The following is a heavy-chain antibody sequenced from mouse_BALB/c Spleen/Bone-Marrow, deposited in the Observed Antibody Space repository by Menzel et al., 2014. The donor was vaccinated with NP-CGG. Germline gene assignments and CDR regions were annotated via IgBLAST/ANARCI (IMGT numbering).Heavy chain of an antibody. V-gene: IGHV5-6-3*01. CDR2: LNRNGGRT. D-gene: IGHD2-3*01. J-gene: IGHJ1*01. CDR1: GFIFSSYG. CDR3: ARDWGTYDGYYWYFDV. Sequence: EVMLVESGGGLVQPGGSLKLSCAASGFIFSSYGMSWVRQTPDKRLELVATLNRNGGRTYYPDSVKGRFTISRDNAKNTLYLQMSSLKSEDTAMYYCARDWGTYDGYYWYFDVWGAGTTVTVSS.